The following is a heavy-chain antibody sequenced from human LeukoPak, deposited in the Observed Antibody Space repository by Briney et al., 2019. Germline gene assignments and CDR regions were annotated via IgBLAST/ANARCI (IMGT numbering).Heavy chain of an antibody. J-gene: IGHJ3*02. V-gene: IGHV4-59*01. Sequence: PSETLSLTCTVSGDSISSDYWSWIRQPPGKGLEWIGYIYYSGSTNHNPSLRSRVTISVDTSKNQFSLKLSSVTAADTAVYYCARDYAFDIWGQGTMVTVSS. CDR3: ARDYAFDI. CDR2: IYYSGST. CDR1: GDSISSDY.